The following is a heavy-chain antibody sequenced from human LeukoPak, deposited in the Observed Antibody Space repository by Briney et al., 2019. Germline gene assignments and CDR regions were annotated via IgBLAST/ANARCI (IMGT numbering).Heavy chain of an antibody. D-gene: IGHD1-1*01. CDR1: GFTFSSYG. CDR3: AKRGGTALGAFDI. Sequence: GGSLRLSCAASGFTFSSYGMHWVRQAPGKGLEWVAFIRYDGSNKYYADSVKGRFTISRDNSKNTLYLQMNSLRAEDTAVYYCAKRGGTALGAFDIWGQGTMVTVSS. CDR2: IRYDGSNK. J-gene: IGHJ3*02. V-gene: IGHV3-30*02.